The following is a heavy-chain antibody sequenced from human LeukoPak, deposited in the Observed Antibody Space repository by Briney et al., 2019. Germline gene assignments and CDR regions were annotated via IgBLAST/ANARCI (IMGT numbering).Heavy chain of an antibody. CDR1: GFTFSSYT. J-gene: IGHJ4*02. D-gene: IGHD4-17*01. Sequence: GGSLRLSCAASGFTFSSYTMSWVRQAPGKGLEWVSAISGSGGSTYYADSVKGRFTISRDNSKNTLYLQMNSLRAEDTAVYYCAKKSLGYGDLNWGQGTLVTVSS. CDR2: ISGSGGST. CDR3: AKKSLGYGDLN. V-gene: IGHV3-23*01.